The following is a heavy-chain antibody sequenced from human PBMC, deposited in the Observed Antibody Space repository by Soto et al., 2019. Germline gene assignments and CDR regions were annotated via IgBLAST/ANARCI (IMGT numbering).Heavy chain of an antibody. V-gene: IGHV3-53*01. CDR2: IYSGGST. J-gene: IGHJ4*02. CDR1: GFTVSSNY. D-gene: IGHD6-13*01. Sequence: GGSLRLSCAASGFTVSSNYMSWARQAPGKGLEWVSVIYSGGSTYYADSVKGRFTISRDNSKNTLYLQMNSLRAEDTAVYYCARGKSSWYPLDYWGQGTLVTVSS. CDR3: ARGKSSWYPLDY.